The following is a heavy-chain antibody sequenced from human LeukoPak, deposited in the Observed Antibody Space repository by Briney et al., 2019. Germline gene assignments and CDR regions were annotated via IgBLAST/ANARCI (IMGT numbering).Heavy chain of an antibody. CDR1: GFTFSSYA. V-gene: IGHV3-23*01. J-gene: IGHJ4*02. D-gene: IGHD6-13*01. CDR2: ISGSGGST. Sequence: PGGPLRLSCAASGFTFSSYAMSWVRQAPGKGLEWVSAISGSGGSTYYADSVKGRFTISRDNSKNTLYLQMNSLRAEDTAVYYCAKDPSWDSSSRYYFDYWGQGTLVTVSS. CDR3: AKDPSWDSSSRYYFDY.